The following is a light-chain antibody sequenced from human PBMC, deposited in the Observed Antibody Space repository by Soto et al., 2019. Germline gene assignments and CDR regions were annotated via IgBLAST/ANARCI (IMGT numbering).Light chain of an antibody. CDR3: QQYNNWPRAT. CDR2: GAY. Sequence: EIVLTQSPATLSLSPWERATLSCRASQSLSSSLFAWYQQKPAQAPRVLIYGAYTRATDIPARFSGSGSGTEFTLTISSLQSEDFGVYYCQQYNNWPRATFGGGTKVDIK. V-gene: IGKV3-15*01. CDR1: QSLSSSL. J-gene: IGKJ4*01.